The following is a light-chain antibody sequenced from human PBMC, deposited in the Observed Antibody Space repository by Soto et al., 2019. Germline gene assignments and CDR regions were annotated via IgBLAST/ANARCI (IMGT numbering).Light chain of an antibody. J-gene: IGLJ2*01. CDR3: CSYAGSSTSVV. V-gene: IGLV2-23*01. CDR1: SSDVGSYNL. CDR2: EGS. Sequence: QSVLTQSASVSGSPGQSITITCTGTSSDVGSYNLVSWYQQHPGKAPKLMIYEGSKRPSGVSNRFSGSKSGNTASLTISGLQAVDEADYYCCSYAGSSTSVVFGGGTKLTVL.